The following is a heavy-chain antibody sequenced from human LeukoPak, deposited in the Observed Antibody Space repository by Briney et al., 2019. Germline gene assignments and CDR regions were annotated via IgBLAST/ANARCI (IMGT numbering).Heavy chain of an antibody. CDR2: IYYSGST. CDR1: GGSISSSSYY. CDR3: ACTTIFGVVIIGPFDY. J-gene: IGHJ4*02. V-gene: IGHV4-39*01. Sequence: ASETLSLTCTVSGGSISSSSYYWGWLRQPPGKGLEWFGSIYYSGSTYYNPSLKSRVTISVDTSKNQFSLKLSSVTAADTAVYYCACTTIFGVVIIGPFDYWGQGTLVTVSS. D-gene: IGHD3-3*01.